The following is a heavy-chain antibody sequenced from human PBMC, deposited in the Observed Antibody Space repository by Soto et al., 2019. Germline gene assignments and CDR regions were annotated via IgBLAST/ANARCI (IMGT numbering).Heavy chain of an antibody. CDR1: GGSFRGYY. D-gene: IGHD3-10*01. V-gene: IGHV4-34*01. CDR3: ARDIITVIGGEIYYSFGTDV. Sequence: SETLSLTCAVNGGSFRGYYWSWLRQPPGKGLEWIGEINQSGTTHYNPSLKRRINISIDTSKNQFSLNLTSVTAADTATYYCARDIITVIGGEIYYSFGTDVWGPGTTVTVSS. CDR2: INQSGTT. J-gene: IGHJ6*02.